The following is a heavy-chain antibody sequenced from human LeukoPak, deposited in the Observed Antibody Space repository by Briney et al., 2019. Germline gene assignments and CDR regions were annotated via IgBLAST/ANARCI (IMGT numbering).Heavy chain of an antibody. CDR2: IYYSGST. Sequence: KPSETLSLTCTVSGGSISSYYWSWIRQPPGKGLEWIGYIYYSGSTNYNPSLKSRVTISVDTSKNQFSLKLSSVTAADTAVYYCARGVTSRGWFGGAFDIWGQGTMVTVSS. CDR1: GGSISSYY. D-gene: IGHD6-19*01. J-gene: IGHJ3*02. CDR3: ARGVTSRGWFGGAFDI. V-gene: IGHV4-59*01.